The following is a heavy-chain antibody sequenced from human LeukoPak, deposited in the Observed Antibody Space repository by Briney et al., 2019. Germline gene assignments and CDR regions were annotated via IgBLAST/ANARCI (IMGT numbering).Heavy chain of an antibody. Sequence: GASVKVSCKASRDSFSDSYMHWVRQAPGQGLEWMGWINPKSGAAKSAQKFQGRVTMTRDTSISTAYMELNRLRSDDTAVYYCARGRYNWNHLPYWGQGTLVTVSS. CDR2: INPKSGAA. J-gene: IGHJ4*02. V-gene: IGHV1-2*02. CDR3: ARGRYNWNHLPY. D-gene: IGHD1-14*01. CDR1: RDSFSDSY.